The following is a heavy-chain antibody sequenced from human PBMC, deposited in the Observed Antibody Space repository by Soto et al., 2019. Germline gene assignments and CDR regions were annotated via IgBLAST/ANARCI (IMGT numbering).Heavy chain of an antibody. CDR2: IIPIFGTA. V-gene: IGHV1-69*06. D-gene: IGHD3-3*01. CDR1: GGTFSSYA. Sequence: QVQLVQSGAEVKKPGSSVKVSCKASGGTFSSYAISWVRQAPGQGLEWLGGIIPIFGTANYAQKFQGRVTITADKSTSTAYMELSSLRSEDTAVYYCARDLVADDLAYYYGMDVWGQGTTVTASS. CDR3: ARDLVADDLAYYYGMDV. J-gene: IGHJ6*02.